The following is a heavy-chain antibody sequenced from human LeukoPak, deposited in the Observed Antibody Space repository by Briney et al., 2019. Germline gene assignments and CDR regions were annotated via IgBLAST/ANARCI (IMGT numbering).Heavy chain of an antibody. D-gene: IGHD6-19*01. CDR2: IYSGGST. CDR3: AKALSSGSDYYYGMDV. Sequence: PGGSLRLSCAASGFTVSSNYMSWVRQAPGKGLEWVSVIYSGGSTYYADSVKGRFTISRDNSKNTLYLQMNSLRAEDTAVYYCAKALSSGSDYYYGMDVWGQGTTVTVSS. J-gene: IGHJ6*02. CDR1: GFTVSSNY. V-gene: IGHV3-53*05.